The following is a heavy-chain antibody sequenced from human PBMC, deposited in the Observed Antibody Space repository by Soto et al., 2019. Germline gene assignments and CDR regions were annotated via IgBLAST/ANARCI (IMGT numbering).Heavy chain of an antibody. CDR3: ARLAPGDYVGHFDY. J-gene: IGHJ4*02. D-gene: IGHD4-17*01. V-gene: IGHV1-3*01. CDR1: VYAFTSYA. CDR2: INGGNGNT. Sequence: SVKVSCKSSVYAFTSYAMHLVRQAPGQSLEWMGWINGGNGNTKYSHKFQGRVTITRDTSASTAYMDLRSLRSEDTAVYYCARLAPGDYVGHFDYWGQGTLVTVSS.